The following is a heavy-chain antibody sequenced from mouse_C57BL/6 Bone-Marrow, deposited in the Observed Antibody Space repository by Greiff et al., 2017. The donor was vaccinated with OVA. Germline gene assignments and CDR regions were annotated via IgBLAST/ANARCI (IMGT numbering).Heavy chain of an antibody. J-gene: IGHJ1*03. CDR3: ARPTTVVATRYFDV. Sequence: VKLQQPGAELVRPGTSVKLSCKASGYTFTSYWMHWVKQRPGQGLEWIGVIDPSDSYTNYNQKFKGKATLTVDTSSSTAYMQLSSLTSEDSAVYYCARPTTVVATRYFDVWGTGTTVTVSS. D-gene: IGHD1-1*01. CDR1: GYTFTSYW. CDR2: IDPSDSYT. V-gene: IGHV1-59*01.